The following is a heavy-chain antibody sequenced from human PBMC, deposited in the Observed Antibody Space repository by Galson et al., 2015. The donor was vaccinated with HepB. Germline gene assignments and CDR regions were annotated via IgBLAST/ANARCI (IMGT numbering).Heavy chain of an antibody. V-gene: IGHV1-69*05. CDR1: GGTFSSYA. CDR2: IIPIFGTA. D-gene: IGHD5-12*01. CDR3: ARGAGEWLQQDAFDI. J-gene: IGHJ3*02. Sequence: SVKVSCKASGGTFSSYAISWVRQAPGQGLEWMGGIIPIFGTANYAQKFQGRVTITTDESTSTAYMELSSLRSEDTAVYYCARGAGEWLQQDAFDIWGQGTMVTVSS.